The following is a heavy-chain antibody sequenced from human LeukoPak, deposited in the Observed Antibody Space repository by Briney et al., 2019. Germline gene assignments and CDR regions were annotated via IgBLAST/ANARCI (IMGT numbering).Heavy chain of an antibody. D-gene: IGHD3-22*01. CDR3: ARDGYYYDSSGYYHSFLDN. V-gene: IGHV3-33*01. Sequence: GRSLRLSCAASGFTFSSYGMHWVRQAPGKGLEWVAVIWYDGSNKYYADSVKGRFTISRDNAKNSLYLQMNSLRAEDTAVYFCARDGYYYDSSGYYHSFLDNWGQGTLVTVSS. CDR1: GFTFSSYG. CDR2: IWYDGSNK. J-gene: IGHJ4*02.